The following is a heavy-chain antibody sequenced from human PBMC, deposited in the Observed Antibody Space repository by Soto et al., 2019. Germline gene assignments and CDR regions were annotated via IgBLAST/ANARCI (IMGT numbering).Heavy chain of an antibody. CDR3: ARIIDYGGGYYYYGMDV. CDR2: ISAYNGNT. J-gene: IGHJ6*02. CDR1: GYTFTSYG. Sequence: ASVKVSRKASGYTFTSYGISWVRQAPGQGLEWMGWISAYNGNTNYAQELQGRVTMTTDTSTSTAYMELRSLRSDDTAVYYCARIIDYGGGYYYYGMDVWGQGTTVTVSS. V-gene: IGHV1-18*01. D-gene: IGHD4-17*01.